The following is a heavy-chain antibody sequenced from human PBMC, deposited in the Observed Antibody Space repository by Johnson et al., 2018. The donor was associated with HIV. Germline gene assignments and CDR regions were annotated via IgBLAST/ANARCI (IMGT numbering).Heavy chain of an antibody. V-gene: IGHV3-9*01. D-gene: IGHD6-19*01. CDR3: AKDIASGYTNGGTLDI. CDR2: IGWNGLTI. J-gene: IGHJ3*02. Sequence: VQLVESGGGLVQPGRSRRVSCAASGFIFEHYAMHWVRQGPGEGLEWVAGIGWNGLTIGYVDSVKGRFTISRADATNSLYLRMERLRTEDTAFYYCAKDIASGYTNGGTLDIWGQGTMVTVSS. CDR1: GFIFEHYA.